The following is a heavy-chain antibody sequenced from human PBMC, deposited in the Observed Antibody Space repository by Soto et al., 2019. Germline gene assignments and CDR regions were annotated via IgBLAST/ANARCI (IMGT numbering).Heavy chain of an antibody. CDR3: ARVERYCSSTSCYMPLAAPPPANWFDP. J-gene: IGHJ5*02. Sequence: PSETLSLTCTVSGGSISSGGYYWSWIRQHPGKGLEWIGYIYYSGSTYYNPSLKSRVTISVDTSKNQFSLKLSSVTAADTAVYYCARVERYCSSTSCYMPLAAPPPANWFDPWGQGTLVTVSS. D-gene: IGHD2-2*02. CDR1: GGSISSGGYY. CDR2: IYYSGST. V-gene: IGHV4-31*03.